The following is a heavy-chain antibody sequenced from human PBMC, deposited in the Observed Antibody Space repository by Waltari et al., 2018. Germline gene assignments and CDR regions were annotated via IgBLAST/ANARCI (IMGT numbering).Heavy chain of an antibody. J-gene: IGHJ4*02. V-gene: IGHV3-21*01. CDR1: GFTFSDYT. CDR3: ARGKGGSSWFFDY. D-gene: IGHD6-13*01. Sequence: EVQVVESGGGLVKPGGSHRLSCAGSGFTFSDYTFNWVREAPGKGLGWVSSISSSSSYKQYADSGKGRFTISRDNTKNSMYLQMNSLRVEDTGVYYCARGKGGSSWFFDYWGQGALVTVSS. CDR2: ISSSSSYK.